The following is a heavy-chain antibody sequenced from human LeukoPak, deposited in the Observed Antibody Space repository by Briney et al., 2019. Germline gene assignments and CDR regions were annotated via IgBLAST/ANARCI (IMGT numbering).Heavy chain of an antibody. CDR2: IYYSGST. Sequence: SETLSLTCTVSGGSISSYYWSWIRQPPGKGLEWIGYIYYSGSTNYNPSLKSRVTISVDTSKNQFSLKLGSVTAADTAVYYCARYSPVVAGTYWYFHLWGRGPLVTVSS. J-gene: IGHJ2*01. CDR1: GGSISSYY. D-gene: IGHD2-15*01. V-gene: IGHV4-59*01. CDR3: ARYSPVVAGTYWYFHL.